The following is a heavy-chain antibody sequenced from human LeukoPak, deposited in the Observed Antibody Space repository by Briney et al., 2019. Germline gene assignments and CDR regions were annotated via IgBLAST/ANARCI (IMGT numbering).Heavy chain of an antibody. CDR1: GYIYSSYA. J-gene: IGHJ5*02. Sequence: ASVTVSCKASGYIYSSYAIHWVRQAPGQRLEWMGWINAANGNTKYSQKFQGRVTITRDTSASTAYMELSSLRAEDTAVYYCARHRLARNWFDPWGQGTLVTVSS. CDR2: INAANGNT. V-gene: IGHV1-3*01. D-gene: IGHD3-3*02. CDR3: ARHRLARNWFDP.